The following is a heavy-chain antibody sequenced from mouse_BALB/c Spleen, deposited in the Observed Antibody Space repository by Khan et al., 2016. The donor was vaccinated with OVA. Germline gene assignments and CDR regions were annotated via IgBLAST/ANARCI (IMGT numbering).Heavy chain of an antibody. Sequence: QMQLEESGPGLVAPSQSLSITCTISGFSLTNYGVHWVRQPPGKGLEWLGVIWSDGSTTYNSALKSRLSISKDNSKSQVFLKMNSLQTDDTAMYYCARQPYYHYYIMDYGGQGTSVTVSS. CDR3: ARQPYYHYYIMDY. CDR1: GFSLTNYG. V-gene: IGHV2-6-1*01. CDR2: IWSDGST. D-gene: IGHD2-10*01. J-gene: IGHJ4*01.